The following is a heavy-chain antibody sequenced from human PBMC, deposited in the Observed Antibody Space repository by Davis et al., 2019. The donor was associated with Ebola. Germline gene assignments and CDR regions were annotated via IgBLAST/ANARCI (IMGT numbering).Heavy chain of an antibody. CDR1: GFLFSDYA. Sequence: GESLKISCAASGFLFSDYAMGWVRQAPRKGLEWVSSISGSGGSTSYAGSVKGRFTISRDNSMNTVYLQMNSLRVEDTAVYFCARLRAGGWYEALGYWGQGTLVTVSS. CDR3: ARLRAGGWYEALGY. D-gene: IGHD6-19*01. J-gene: IGHJ4*02. V-gene: IGHV3-23*01. CDR2: ISGSGGST.